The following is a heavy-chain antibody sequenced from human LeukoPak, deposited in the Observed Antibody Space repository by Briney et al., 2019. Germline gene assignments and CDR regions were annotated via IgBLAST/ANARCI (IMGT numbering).Heavy chain of an antibody. V-gene: IGHV3-11*01. CDR3: ARPQTSSSSTASLGY. D-gene: IGHD6-6*01. Sequence: GGSLRLSCAASGFLFSNYFMSWIRQAPGKGLEWISYIGSSGYTIYYSDSVKGRFTISRDNAKNSLYLQMDSLRAEDTAIYYCARPQTSSSSTASLGYWGQGTLVTVSS. CDR2: IGSSGYTI. J-gene: IGHJ4*02. CDR1: GFLFSNYF.